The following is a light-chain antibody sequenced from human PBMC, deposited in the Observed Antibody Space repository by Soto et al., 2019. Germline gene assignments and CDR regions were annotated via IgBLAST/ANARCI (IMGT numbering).Light chain of an antibody. Sequence: DIQMTQSPSTLSASEGDRVTIACRASQSISSWLAWYQQKPGKAPKLLIYKASTFKSGVPSRFSGSGSGTEFTLTISSLQPDDFATYYCQHYNSYSEAFGQGTKVDIK. J-gene: IGKJ1*01. CDR3: QHYNSYSEA. V-gene: IGKV1-5*03. CDR2: KAS. CDR1: QSISSW.